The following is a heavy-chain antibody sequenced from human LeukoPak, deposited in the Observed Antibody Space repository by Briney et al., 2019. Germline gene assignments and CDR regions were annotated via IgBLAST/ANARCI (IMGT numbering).Heavy chain of an antibody. CDR1: GFTFSSYA. V-gene: IGHV3-30-3*01. CDR2: ISYDGTSK. D-gene: IGHD6-19*01. Sequence: GGSLRLSCAASGFTFSSYALHWVRQAPGKGLEWVAVISYDGTSKYYADSVKGRFTISRDNSKNTLYLQMNSLRPEDTAVYYCASLAGSSGWFLAPNDYWGQGTLVTVSS. CDR3: ASLAGSSGWFLAPNDY. J-gene: IGHJ4*02.